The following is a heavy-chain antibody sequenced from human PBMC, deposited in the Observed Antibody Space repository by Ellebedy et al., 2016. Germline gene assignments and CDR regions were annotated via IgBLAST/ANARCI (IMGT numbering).Heavy chain of an antibody. V-gene: IGHV3-30*04. D-gene: IGHD2-2*02. CDR2: IAYDGSNK. J-gene: IGHJ4*02. CDR3: ASGGMELLNPFDY. Sequence: GESLKISCAASGFTFSSYAMHWVRQAPGKGLEWVAVIAYDGSNKYYADSVKGRFTISRDNSKNTLYLQMNSLRDEDTAVYYCASGGMELLNPFDYWGQGTLVTVSS. CDR1: GFTFSSYA.